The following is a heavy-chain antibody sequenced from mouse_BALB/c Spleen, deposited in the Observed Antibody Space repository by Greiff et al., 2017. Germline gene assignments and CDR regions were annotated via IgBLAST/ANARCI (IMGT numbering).Heavy chain of an antibody. D-gene: IGHD2-1*01. Sequence: VKLMESGPGLVAPSQSLSITCTVSGFSLTSYGVHWVRQPPGKGLEWLGVIWAGGSTNYNSALMSRLSISKDNCKSQVFLKMNSLQTDDTVMYYSAKDLYHGNYVPNWYFDVWGAGTTVTVSS. CDR3: AKDLYHGNYVPNWYFDV. J-gene: IGHJ1*01. V-gene: IGHV2-9*02. CDR2: IWAGGST. CDR1: GFSLTSYG.